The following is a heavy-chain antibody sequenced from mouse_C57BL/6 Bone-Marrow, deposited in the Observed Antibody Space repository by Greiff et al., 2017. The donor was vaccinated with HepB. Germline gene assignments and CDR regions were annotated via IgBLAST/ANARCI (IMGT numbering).Heavy chain of an antibody. Sequence: QVQLQQPGAELVKPGASVKLSCKASGYTFTSYWMQWVKQRPGQGLEWIGEIDPSDSYTNYNQKFKGKATLTVDTSSSTAYMQLSSLTSEDSAVYYCARAITTVVATVDYWGQGTTLTVSS. J-gene: IGHJ2*01. CDR3: ARAITTVVATVDY. CDR2: IDPSDSYT. V-gene: IGHV1-50*01. CDR1: GYTFTSYW. D-gene: IGHD1-1*01.